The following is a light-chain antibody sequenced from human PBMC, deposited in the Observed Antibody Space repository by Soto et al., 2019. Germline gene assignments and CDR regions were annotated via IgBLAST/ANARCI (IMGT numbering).Light chain of an antibody. CDR2: LAS. V-gene: IGKV1-39*01. CDR3: QHRPT. J-gene: IGKJ4*01. CDR1: QSIRSS. Sequence: IQLTQSPSSLSASVGDSVTITCRASQSIRSSMSWYQQKSGKAPKLLIYLASNLQSGVPSRFSGSGSGTDFTLTISSLQPADFGTYYCQHRPTFGGGTKVEIK.